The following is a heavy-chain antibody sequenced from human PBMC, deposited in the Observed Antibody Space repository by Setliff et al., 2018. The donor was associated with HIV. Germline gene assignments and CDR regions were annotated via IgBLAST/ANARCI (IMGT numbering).Heavy chain of an antibody. J-gene: IGHJ4*02. CDR2: INHSGIT. Sequence: SETLSLTCVVYGGSFTNFYWSWIRQPPGKGLECIGEINHSGITNYNPSLKSRVTISVDTSKNQFSLKLSSVTAADTAVYYCARLENWNWNQSGSGAYFGFWGQGTLVTVSS. CDR1: GGSFTNFY. V-gene: IGHV4-34*01. CDR3: ARLENWNWNQSGSGAYFGF. D-gene: IGHD1-1*01.